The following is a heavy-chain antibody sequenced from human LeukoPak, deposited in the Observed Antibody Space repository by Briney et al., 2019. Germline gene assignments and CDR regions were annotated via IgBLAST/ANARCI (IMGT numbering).Heavy chain of an antibody. Sequence: GESLKISCKGSGYSFTSYWIGWVRQMPGKGLEWMGIIYPGDSDTRYSPSFQGQVTISADKSTSAAYLQWSSLKASDTAVYYCARTTDYLNWFDPWGQGTLVTVSS. V-gene: IGHV5-51*01. CDR1: GYSFTSYW. D-gene: IGHD4-11*01. CDR2: IYPGDSDT. CDR3: ARTTDYLNWFDP. J-gene: IGHJ5*02.